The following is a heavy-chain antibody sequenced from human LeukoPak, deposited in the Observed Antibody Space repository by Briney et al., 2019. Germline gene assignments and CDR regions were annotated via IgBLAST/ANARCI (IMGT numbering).Heavy chain of an antibody. J-gene: IGHJ5*02. CDR2: ISSSGDTI. CDR1: GFTFRSYE. V-gene: IGHV3-48*03. CDR3: ARDYWFDR. Sequence: GGSLRLSCAASGFTFRSYEMNWVRQAPGKGLEWVSYISSSGDTIYYADSVKGRFTISRDSAENSLYLQMNSLRAEDTAIYYCARDYWFDRWGQGTLVTVSS.